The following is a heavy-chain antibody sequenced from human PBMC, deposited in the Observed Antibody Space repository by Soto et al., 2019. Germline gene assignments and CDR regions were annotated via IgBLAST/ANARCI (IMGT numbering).Heavy chain of an antibody. V-gene: IGHV4-4*07. Sequence: KPSETLSLTCTVSGGSISSYYWSWIRQPAGKGLEWIGRIYTSGSTNYNPSLKSRVTMSVDTSKNQFSLKLSSVTAADTAVYYCARDAYYYDTSGPHGNYYYGMDVWGQGTTVTVSS. J-gene: IGHJ6*02. CDR3: ARDAYYYDTSGPHGNYYYGMDV. D-gene: IGHD3-22*01. CDR2: IYTSGST. CDR1: GGSISSYY.